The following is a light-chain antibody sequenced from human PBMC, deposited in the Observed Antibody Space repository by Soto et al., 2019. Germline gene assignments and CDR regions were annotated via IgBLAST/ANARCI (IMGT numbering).Light chain of an antibody. Sequence: QSALTQPASVSGSPGQSITISCTGTSSDVGGYNYVSWYQQHPGKAPKLMIYDVNTRPSGVSNRFSGSKSGNTASLTISGLQAEDEADYYCSSSTNSDTRVFGGGTKVTVL. CDR3: SSSTNSDTRV. CDR1: SSDVGGYNY. CDR2: DVN. V-gene: IGLV2-14*03. J-gene: IGLJ2*01.